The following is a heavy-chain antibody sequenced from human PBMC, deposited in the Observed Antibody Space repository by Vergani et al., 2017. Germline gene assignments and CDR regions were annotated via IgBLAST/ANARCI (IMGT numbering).Heavy chain of an antibody. CDR1: GFHFSPAW. CDR2: FEALADGGRI. D-gene: IGHD2-21*01. J-gene: IGHJ6*02. V-gene: IGHV3-15*02. CDR3: TTDPRYCGDGSCYWLRDHHYYGMDV. Sequence: EVRVVESGGTLVKPGGSLRLSCAASGFHFSPAWMSWVRQVPGKGLEWVGRFEALADGGRITYGAPVKGRFSLSRDDSKNTLFLQMNGLKTEDIGVYYCTTDPRYCGDGSCYWLRDHHYYGMDVWGQGTTVTVSS.